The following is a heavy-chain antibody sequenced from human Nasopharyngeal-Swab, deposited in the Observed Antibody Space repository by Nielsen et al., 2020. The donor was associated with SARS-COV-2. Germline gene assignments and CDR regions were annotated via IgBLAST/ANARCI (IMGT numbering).Heavy chain of an antibody. J-gene: IGHJ6*03. CDR2: IYYSGST. Sequence: SCTVSGGSISSSSYYWGWIRQPPGKGLEWIGSIYYSGSTYYNPSLKSRVTISVDTSKNQFSLKLSSVTAADTAVYYCASLSSSWSLGYYYYYMDVWGKGTTVTVSS. CDR3: ASLSSSWSLGYYYYYMDV. D-gene: IGHD6-13*01. V-gene: IGHV4-39*01. CDR1: GGSISSSSYY.